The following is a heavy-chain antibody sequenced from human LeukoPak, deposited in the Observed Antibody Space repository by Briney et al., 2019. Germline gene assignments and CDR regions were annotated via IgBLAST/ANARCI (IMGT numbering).Heavy chain of an antibody. CDR1: GYTFTGYY. Sequence: ASVKVSCKASGYTFTGYYMHWVRQAPGQGLEWMGWINPNSGGTNYAQKFQGRVTMTRDTSISTAYMELSRLRSDDTAVYYCARKVAGSYLEEYFDYWGQGTLVTVSS. V-gene: IGHV1-2*02. J-gene: IGHJ4*02. CDR3: ARKVAGSYLEEYFDY. D-gene: IGHD3-10*01. CDR2: INPNSGGT.